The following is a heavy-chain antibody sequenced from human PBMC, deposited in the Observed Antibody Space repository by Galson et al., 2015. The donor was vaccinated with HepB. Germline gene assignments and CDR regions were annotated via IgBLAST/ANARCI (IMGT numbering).Heavy chain of an antibody. Sequence: SLRLSCAASGFIVSTDYMTWVRQAPGRGLDWVAVIHSGGTTYYAGSVKGRFIISRDDSKNTIYLRMNSLRAEDTAVYYCALGRGYYGMDVWGQGTTVTVSS. V-gene: IGHV3-53*01. CDR3: ALGRGYYGMDV. J-gene: IGHJ6*02. CDR1: GFIVSTDY. CDR2: IHSGGTT. D-gene: IGHD2-15*01.